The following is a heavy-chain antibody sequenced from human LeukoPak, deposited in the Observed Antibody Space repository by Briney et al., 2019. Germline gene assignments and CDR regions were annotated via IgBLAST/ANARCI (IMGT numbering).Heavy chain of an antibody. CDR2: IYHSGST. CDR3: ARRPISTGIDY. Sequence: LSLTRAVTGSSISRGYYWDWTRQPKGKGLEWIGNIYHSGSTYYNRCLKSRVTISVDTSKNQFSLKLTSVTAADTAVYYCARRPISTGIDYWGQGTLVTVSS. D-gene: IGHD1-1*01. J-gene: IGHJ4*02. CDR1: GSSISRGYY. V-gene: IGHV4-38-2*01.